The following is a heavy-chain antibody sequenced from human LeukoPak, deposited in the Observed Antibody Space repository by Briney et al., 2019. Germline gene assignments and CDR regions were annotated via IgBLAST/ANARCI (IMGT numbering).Heavy chain of an antibody. V-gene: IGHV3-21*01. D-gene: IGHD3-22*01. CDR2: VSSNSGYI. Sequence: PGGSLRLSCEASGFTFSTYNMNWVRQAPGKGLEWLACVSSNSGYISYADSLRGRLTISRDNSKNTLYLQMNSLRAEDTAVYYCARDPEGYYDSSGYLFDYWGQGTLVTVSS. CDR3: ARDPEGYYDSSGYLFDY. CDR1: GFTFSTYN. J-gene: IGHJ4*02.